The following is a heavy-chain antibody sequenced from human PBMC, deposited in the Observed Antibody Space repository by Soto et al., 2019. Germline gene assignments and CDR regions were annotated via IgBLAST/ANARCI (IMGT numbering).Heavy chain of an antibody. Sequence: QLQLQESGPGLVKPSETLSLTCTVSGGSISSSSYYWGWIRQPPGKGLEWIGSIYYSGSTYYNPSLKSRVTITVDTSKNQFSLKLSSVTAADTAVYYCARHGRGSGSYYKPFIDYWGQGTLVTVSS. D-gene: IGHD3-10*01. V-gene: IGHV4-39*01. CDR1: GGSISSSSYY. CDR2: IYYSGST. J-gene: IGHJ4*02. CDR3: ARHGRGSGSYYKPFIDY.